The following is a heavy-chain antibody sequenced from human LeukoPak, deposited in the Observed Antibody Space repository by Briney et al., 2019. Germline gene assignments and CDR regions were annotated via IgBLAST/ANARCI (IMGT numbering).Heavy chain of an antibody. D-gene: IGHD3-10*01. Sequence: PGGSRRLSCAASGFTFSSYSMNWVRQAPGKGLEWVSSISSSSSYIYYADSMKGRFTISRDNAKNSLYLQMNSLRAEDTAVYYCARTMAGLWFFDYWGQGTLVTVSS. CDR1: GFTFSSYS. CDR3: ARTMAGLWFFDY. CDR2: ISSSSSYI. V-gene: IGHV3-21*01. J-gene: IGHJ4*02.